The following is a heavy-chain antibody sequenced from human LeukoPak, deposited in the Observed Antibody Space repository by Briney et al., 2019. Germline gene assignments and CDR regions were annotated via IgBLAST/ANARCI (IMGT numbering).Heavy chain of an antibody. D-gene: IGHD1-20*01. V-gene: IGHV4-30-2*01. CDR1: GGSISSGGYY. Sequence: SETLSLTCTVSGGSISSGGYYWSWIRQPPGKGLEWIGYIYHSGSTYYNPSLKSRVTISVDRSKNQFSLKLSSVTAADTAVYYCATVNNWKIDYWGQGTLVTVSS. CDR3: ATVNNWKIDY. CDR2: IYHSGST. J-gene: IGHJ4*02.